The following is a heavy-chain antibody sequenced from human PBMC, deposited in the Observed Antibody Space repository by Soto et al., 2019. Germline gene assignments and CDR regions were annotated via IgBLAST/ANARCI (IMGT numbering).Heavy chain of an antibody. Sequence: SETLSLTCAVSGYSISSGYYWGWIRQPPGKGLEWIGSIYHSGSTYYNPSLKSRVTISVDTSKNQFSLKLSSVTAADTAVYYCARDLVDGHDYYYYGMDVWGQGTTVTVSS. V-gene: IGHV4-38-2*02. CDR1: GYSISSGYY. J-gene: IGHJ6*02. CDR2: IYHSGST. D-gene: IGHD2-2*01. CDR3: ARDLVDGHDYYYYGMDV.